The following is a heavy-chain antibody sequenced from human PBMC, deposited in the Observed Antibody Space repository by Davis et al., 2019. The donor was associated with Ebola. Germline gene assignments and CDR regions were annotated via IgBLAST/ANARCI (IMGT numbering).Heavy chain of an antibody. J-gene: IGHJ5*02. V-gene: IGHV3-21*01. Sequence: PGGPLRLSCAASGFTFSSNSMNWVRQAPGKGLEWVSSITSDSGRTSYAESVKGRFTISRDNAKNSLYLQMNSLRAEDTAVYYCARAPAGRWQWPGTACDQWGQGTLVTVSS. D-gene: IGHD6-19*01. CDR1: GFTFSSNS. CDR3: ARAPAGRWQWPGTACDQ. CDR2: ITSDSGRT.